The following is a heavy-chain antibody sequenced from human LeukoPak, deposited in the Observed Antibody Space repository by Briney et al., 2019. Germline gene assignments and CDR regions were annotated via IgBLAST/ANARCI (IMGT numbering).Heavy chain of an antibody. CDR2: IYPGDSDT. CDR3: GRVTTPTYYYYYMDV. Sequence: GESLKISCKGPGYSFTSYWIGWVRQVSRQGVEWMGSIYPGDSDTRYSPSCQGQVTISADKSISTAYLQWSSLKASDTAMYYIGRVTTPTYYYYYMDVWGKGTTVTVSS. D-gene: IGHD4-17*01. CDR1: GYSFTSYW. V-gene: IGHV5-51*01. J-gene: IGHJ6*03.